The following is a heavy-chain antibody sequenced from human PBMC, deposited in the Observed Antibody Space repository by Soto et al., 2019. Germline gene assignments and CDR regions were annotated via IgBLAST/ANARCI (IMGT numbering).Heavy chain of an antibody. CDR2: IYYTGNT. D-gene: IGHD3-10*01. CDR3: ARNRERWGSGPFDP. CDR1: GGSITSYY. V-gene: IGHV4-59*01. Sequence: SETLSLTCTVSGGSITSYYWSWIRQPPGKGLEWIGHIYYTGNTNYNPSLKSRVTISVDTSNQFSLKLTSVTAADTALYYCARNRERWGSGPFDPWGQGTLVTVSS. J-gene: IGHJ5*02.